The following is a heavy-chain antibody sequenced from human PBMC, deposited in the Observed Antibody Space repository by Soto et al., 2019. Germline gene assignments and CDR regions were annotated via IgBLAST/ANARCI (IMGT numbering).Heavy chain of an antibody. CDR1: GYSISSGYY. J-gene: IGHJ5*02. Sequence: SETLSLTCAVSGYSISSGYYWGWLRQPPGKGLEWIGVIYHGGSTYYNPSLNSRVTLSIDMTNNHVSLILNSVTAADTAVYYCARVGPWVPYYYDSSPYTFENWFDPWGQGTLVTVSS. CDR3: ARVGPWVPYYYDSSPYTFENWFDP. V-gene: IGHV4-38-2*01. CDR2: IYHGGST. D-gene: IGHD3-22*01.